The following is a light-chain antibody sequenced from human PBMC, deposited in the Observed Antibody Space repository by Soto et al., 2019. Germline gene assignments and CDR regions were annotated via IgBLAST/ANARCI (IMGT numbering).Light chain of an antibody. Sequence: QSALTQPPSASESPGQSVTISCTGTSSDIGTFNYVSWYQQHPDKAPKLMIYEVTQRPSGVPDRFSGSKSGNTASLTVSGLQAEDEADYYCSSSITSSTVFGGGTKLTVL. J-gene: IGLJ3*02. CDR3: SSSITSSTV. V-gene: IGLV2-8*01. CDR1: SSDIGTFNY. CDR2: EVT.